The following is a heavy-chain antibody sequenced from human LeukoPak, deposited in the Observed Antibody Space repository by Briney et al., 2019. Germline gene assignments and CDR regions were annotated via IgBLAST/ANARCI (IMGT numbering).Heavy chain of an antibody. V-gene: IGHV3-64*01. CDR2: ISSNGGTT. D-gene: IGHD5-24*01. Sequence: GGSLRLSCAAPGFPFSNYAMQWVRQAPGKGLEYVSGISSNGGTTVYANSVKGRFTISRDNSKNTLYLQMGSLRAEDMAVYYCARDGVATNDCWGQGTLVTVSS. J-gene: IGHJ4*02. CDR1: GFPFSNYA. CDR3: ARDGVATNDC.